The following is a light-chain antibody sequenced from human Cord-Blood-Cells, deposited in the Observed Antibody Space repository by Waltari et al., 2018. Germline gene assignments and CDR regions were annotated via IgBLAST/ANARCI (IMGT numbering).Light chain of an antibody. CDR1: SSDVRGYNY. Sequence: QSALTQPASVSGSPGQSITISCTGTSSDVRGYNYVSWYQQHPCKAPKLMIYDVSNRPLGVAKRLSGYKSGNTASLTISGLEAEDEADYYCRSYTSSSTYVFGTGTKVTVL. V-gene: IGLV2-14*01. J-gene: IGLJ1*01. CDR2: DVS. CDR3: RSYTSSSTYV.